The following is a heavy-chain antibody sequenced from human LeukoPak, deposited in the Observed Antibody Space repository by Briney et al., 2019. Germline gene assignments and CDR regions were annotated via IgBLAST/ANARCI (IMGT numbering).Heavy chain of an antibody. CDR3: ARRYYYGMDV. J-gene: IGHJ6*04. CDR2: INPNSGGT. Sequence: ASVKVSCKASGYTFTGYYIHWVRQAPGQGLEWMGWINPNSGGTNYAQKFQGRVTMTRDTSISTAYMELSRLRSPDTAVYYCARRYYYGMDVWGKGTTVTVSS. CDR1: GYTFTGYY. V-gene: IGHV1-2*02.